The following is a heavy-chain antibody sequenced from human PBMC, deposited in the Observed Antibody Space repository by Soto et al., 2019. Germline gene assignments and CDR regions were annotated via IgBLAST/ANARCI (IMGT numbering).Heavy chain of an antibody. V-gene: IGHV4-59*01. J-gene: IGHJ4*02. CDR3: ARPGNRDGFVFDY. Sequence: SETLSLTCTVSGGSIGGYYWSWIRQPPGKGLEWIGYIFYGGSTNHNPSLNSRVSVSVDTSKNQFSLRLSSVTAADTAVYYCARPGNRDGFVFDYCGQVTLVTVCS. CDR1: GGSIGGYY. CDR2: IFYGGST. D-gene: IGHD5-18*01.